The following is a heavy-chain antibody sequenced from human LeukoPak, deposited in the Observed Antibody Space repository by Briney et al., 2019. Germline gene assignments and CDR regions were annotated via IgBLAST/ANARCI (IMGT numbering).Heavy chain of an antibody. J-gene: IGHJ4*02. D-gene: IGHD3-22*01. V-gene: IGHV4-4*07. CDR2: VSSTEST. CDR3: ARGGWLPPDF. CDR1: GGTINGYY. Sequence: PSESLSLTCTVSGGTINGYYWSWIRQPAGKGLEWIGNVSSTESTNDNASFKSRVTMSVDMSKNQFSLKLTSVTAADTAVYYCARGGWLPPDFWGQGTLVIDS.